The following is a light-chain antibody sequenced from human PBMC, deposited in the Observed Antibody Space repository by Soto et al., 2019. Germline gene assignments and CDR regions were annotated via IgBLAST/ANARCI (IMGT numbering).Light chain of an antibody. Sequence: EIGWTQSPGTLSLSPGERATLSCRASQSVSSSSLAWYQQKPGQAPRLLIYAASSRATGIPDRISGSGSGTDFTLTISRLEPEDFAVYYCQQYGRGLTFGGRTKVDI. CDR3: QQYGRGLT. CDR2: AAS. V-gene: IGKV3-20*01. CDR1: QSVSSSS. J-gene: IGKJ4*01.